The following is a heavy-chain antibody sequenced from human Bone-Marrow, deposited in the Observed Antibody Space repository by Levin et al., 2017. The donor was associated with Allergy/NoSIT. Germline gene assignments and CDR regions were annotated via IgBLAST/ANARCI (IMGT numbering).Heavy chain of an antibody. CDR3: ASGRTRDYYGMDV. D-gene: IGHD1-1*01. CDR2: ISYDGSNK. J-gene: IGHJ6*02. CDR1: GFTFSSYA. V-gene: IGHV3-30-3*01. Sequence: GESLKISCAASGFTFSSYAMHWVRQAPGKGLEWVAVISYDGSNKYYADSVKGRFTISRDNSKNTLYLQMNSLRAEDTAVYYCASGRTRDYYGMDVWGQGTTVTVSS.